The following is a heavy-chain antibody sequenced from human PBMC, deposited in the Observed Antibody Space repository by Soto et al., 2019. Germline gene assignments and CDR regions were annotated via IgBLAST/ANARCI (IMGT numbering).Heavy chain of an antibody. CDR2: ISWDGGST. D-gene: IGHD6-19*01. J-gene: IGHJ4*02. Sequence: GGSLRLSCAASGFTFDDYTMHWVRQAPGKGLEWVSLISWDGGSTYYADSVKGRFTISRDNSKNSLYLQMNSLRTEDTALYYCAKDIASTIAVAGIDYWGQGTLVTVS. CDR3: AKDIASTIAVAGIDY. V-gene: IGHV3-43*01. CDR1: GFTFDDYT.